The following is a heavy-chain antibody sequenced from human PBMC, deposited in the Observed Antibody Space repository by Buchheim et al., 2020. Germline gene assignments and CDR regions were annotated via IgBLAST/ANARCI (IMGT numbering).Heavy chain of an antibody. Sequence: QVQLVQSGAEVKKPGASVKVSCKASGYTFTSYYVHWVRQAPGQGLEWMGIINASGGSTSYAQKFQGRVTMTRDTSTSTVYMELSSLGSEDTAVYYCAGNFFEDSSGYHNDYWGQGTL. CDR3: AGNFFEDSSGYHNDY. CDR2: INASGGST. V-gene: IGHV1-46*01. J-gene: IGHJ4*01. CDR1: GYTFTSYY. D-gene: IGHD3-22*01.